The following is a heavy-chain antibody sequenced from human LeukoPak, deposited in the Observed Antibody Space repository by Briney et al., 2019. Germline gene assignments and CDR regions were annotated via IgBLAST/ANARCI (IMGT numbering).Heavy chain of an antibody. D-gene: IGHD3-22*01. V-gene: IGHV3-30*03. J-gene: IGHJ4*02. CDR2: ISFDGSNR. CDR1: GFNFRTYG. CDR3: ARGSTYYYDSSGYSG. Sequence: GGSLRLSCAASGFNFRTYGMHWVRQAPGKGLEWVAVISFDGSNRYYADSVKGRFTVSRDNSKNTLYLQMNSLRAEDTAVYYCARGSTYYYDSSGYSGWGQGTLVTVSS.